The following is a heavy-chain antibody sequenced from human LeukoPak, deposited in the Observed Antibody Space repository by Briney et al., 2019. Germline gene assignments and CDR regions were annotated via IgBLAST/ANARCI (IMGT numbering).Heavy chain of an antibody. D-gene: IGHD1-14*01. CDR3: TKDLGLRRMI. J-gene: IGHJ2*01. V-gene: IGHV3-48*04. CDR1: GLSLSSNN. CDR2: ISAGSGTV. Sequence: GGSLRLSCAASGLSLSSNNMHWVRQSPGGGLEWPSYISAGSGTVFSADSVKGRFSISRDNARESPFLQMNSLRVDDTAVYYCTKDLGLRRMIWGRGTLVIVSS.